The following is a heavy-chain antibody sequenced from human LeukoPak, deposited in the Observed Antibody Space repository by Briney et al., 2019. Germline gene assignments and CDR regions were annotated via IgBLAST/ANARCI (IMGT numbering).Heavy chain of an antibody. D-gene: IGHD1-26*01. CDR1: GGSFSGYY. CDR3: ARGATGRFDP. V-gene: IGHV4-34*01. Sequence: PSETLSLTCAVYGGSFSGYYWSWIRQPPGKGLEWIGEINHSGSTNYNPSLKSRVTISVDTSKNQFSLKLSSVTAADTAVYYCARGATGRFDPWGQGTLVTVSS. CDR2: INHSGST. J-gene: IGHJ5*02.